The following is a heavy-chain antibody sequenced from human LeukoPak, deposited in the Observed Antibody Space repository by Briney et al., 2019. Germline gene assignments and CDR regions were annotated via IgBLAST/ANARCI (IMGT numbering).Heavy chain of an antibody. Sequence: SETPSLTCAVYGGSFSGYYWSWIRQPPGKGLEWIGEINHSGSTNYNPSLKSRVTISVDTSKNQFSLKLSSVTAADTAVYYCETASWGHNWFDPWGQGTLVTVSS. J-gene: IGHJ5*02. CDR3: ETASWGHNWFDP. CDR1: GGSFSGYY. D-gene: IGHD3-16*01. V-gene: IGHV4-34*01. CDR2: INHSGST.